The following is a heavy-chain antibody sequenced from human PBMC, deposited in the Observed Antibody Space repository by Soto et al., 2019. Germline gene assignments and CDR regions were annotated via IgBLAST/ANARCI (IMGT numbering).Heavy chain of an antibody. CDR1: GDSISSDYYH. Sequence: PSETLSLICTVSGDSISSDYYHWTWIRQSPGKGLEWIGYIHHSGSILYNPSLKSRVTISVDTSKNQFSLHLTSVTAADTAVYFCAREDDGGDSLDVWGQGTTVTVSS. CDR2: IHHSGSI. D-gene: IGHD2-21*02. CDR3: AREDDGGDSLDV. V-gene: IGHV4-30-4*08. J-gene: IGHJ6*02.